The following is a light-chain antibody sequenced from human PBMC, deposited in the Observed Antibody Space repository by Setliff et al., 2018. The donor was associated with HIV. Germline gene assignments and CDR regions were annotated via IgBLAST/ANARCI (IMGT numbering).Light chain of an antibody. CDR3: SSYTSTSTLCV. CDR1: RSDVGGYNY. Sequence: QSALAQAASVSGSPGQSITMSCTGTRSDVGGYNYVSWYQQHPGKAPKLMIYDVSNRPSGVSNRFSGSKSGNTASLTISGLQAEDEADYYCSSYTSTSTLCVLGTGTKVTV. V-gene: IGLV2-14*03. J-gene: IGLJ1*01. CDR2: DVS.